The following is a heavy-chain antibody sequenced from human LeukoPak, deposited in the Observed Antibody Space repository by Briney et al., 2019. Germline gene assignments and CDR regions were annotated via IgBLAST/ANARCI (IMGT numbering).Heavy chain of an antibody. D-gene: IGHD6-19*01. CDR2: IASDGGAK. V-gene: IGHV3-30*03. CDR1: GFSFSNHG. J-gene: IGHJ4*02. Sequence: GTSLSFSCVASGFSFSNHGMHWLRQGPGQGLEWVSVIASDGGAKFYADYVKGRFTLSRDNPKNMFFLQMNLLTVEDTAIYYCAREATWGQWYFDHWGQGTPVTVSS. CDR3: AREATWGQWYFDH.